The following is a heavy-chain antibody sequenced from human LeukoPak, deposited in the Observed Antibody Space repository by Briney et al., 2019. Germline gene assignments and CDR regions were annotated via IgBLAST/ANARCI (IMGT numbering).Heavy chain of an antibody. CDR3: ARDLFDY. V-gene: IGHV3-7*01. CDR2: IKQDGSGE. J-gene: IGHJ4*02. CDR1: GFTITNFW. Sequence: GGSLRLSCAVSGFTITNFWMSWVCQAPGKGLEWVANIKQDGSGEFYVDSVKGRFTISRDSAKNSLYLHMNSLRHEDTAVYYCARDLFDYWGQGTLVTVSS.